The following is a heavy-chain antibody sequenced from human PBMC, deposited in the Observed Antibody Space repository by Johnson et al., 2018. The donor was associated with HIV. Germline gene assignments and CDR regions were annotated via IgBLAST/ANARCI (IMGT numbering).Heavy chain of an antibody. V-gene: IGHV3-30*14. CDR3: ASATVMATLSLGPWYPFDI. CDR1: GFNFNIYA. D-gene: IGHD5-24*01. J-gene: IGHJ3*02. CDR2: ISYDGSNK. Sequence: QEQLVESGGGVVQPGRSLRLSCAASGFNFNIYAMHWVRQAPGKGLEWVSVISYDGSNKYYADSVKGRFTISRDNSKNTLYLQINSLRAEDTAVYYCASATVMATLSLGPWYPFDIWGQGTMVTVSS.